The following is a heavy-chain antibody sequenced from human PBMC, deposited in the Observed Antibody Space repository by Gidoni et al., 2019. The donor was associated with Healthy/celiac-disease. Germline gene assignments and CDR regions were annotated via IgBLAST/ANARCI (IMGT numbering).Heavy chain of an antibody. CDR2: ISGSGGRT. CDR3: AKGPPMIGRGNWFDP. J-gene: IGHJ5*02. D-gene: IGHD3-22*01. CDR1: RFTFNSYA. Sequence: EVQLLESGGGLVQPGGSLRLSCAASRFTFNSYAINWVRQAPGKGLEWVSAISGSGGRTYYADSVKGRFTISRDNSKNTLYLQMNSLRAEDTAVYYCAKGPPMIGRGNWFDPWGQGTLVTVSS. V-gene: IGHV3-23*01.